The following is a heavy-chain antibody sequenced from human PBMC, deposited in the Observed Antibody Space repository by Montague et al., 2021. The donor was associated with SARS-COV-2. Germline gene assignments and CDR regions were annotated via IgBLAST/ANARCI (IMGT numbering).Heavy chain of an antibody. CDR1: GGSISGYY. CDR3: ARPGSVSGWFYFDD. J-gene: IGHJ4*02. V-gene: IGHV4-59*05. D-gene: IGHD6-19*01. CDR2: LSSSGST. Sequence: SETLSLTCTVSGGSISGYYWSWFRQSAGKGLEWIGSLSSSGSTYYNPSLRSRVTISMDTSKNHFSLKVNSVTATDTAVYFCARPGSVSGWFYFDDWGQGTLVSVSS.